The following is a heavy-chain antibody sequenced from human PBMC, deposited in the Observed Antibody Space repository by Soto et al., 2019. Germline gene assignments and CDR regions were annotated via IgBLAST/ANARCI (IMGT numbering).Heavy chain of an antibody. J-gene: IGHJ4*02. CDR2: IKPDGSEQ. D-gene: IGHD2-15*01. CDR3: GGGLVVHGALLDH. CDR1: GFTFSSFW. Sequence: EVQLVESGGGLVQPGGSLRLSCAASGFTFSSFWMSWVRQVPGKGLEWVGNIKPDGSEQWYLDSVKGRFSISRDNAKNSLYLQINSLPAEDTAVYDCGGGLVVHGALLDHWGQGALFTVSS. V-gene: IGHV3-7*01.